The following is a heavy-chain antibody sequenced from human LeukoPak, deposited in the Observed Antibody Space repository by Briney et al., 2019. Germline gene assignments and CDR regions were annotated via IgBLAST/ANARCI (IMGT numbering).Heavy chain of an antibody. J-gene: IGHJ3*02. V-gene: IGHV3-53*01. Sequence: PGGSLRLSCAASGFTVSSTYMSWVRQAPGKGLEWVSVIYSGGSTYYADSVEGRFTISRDNSNNTLYLQMNSLRAEDTAMHYCAREYYDNSGGEDAFDIWGPGTMVTVSS. CDR3: AREYYDNSGGEDAFDI. CDR1: GFTVSSTY. D-gene: IGHD3-22*01. CDR2: IYSGGST.